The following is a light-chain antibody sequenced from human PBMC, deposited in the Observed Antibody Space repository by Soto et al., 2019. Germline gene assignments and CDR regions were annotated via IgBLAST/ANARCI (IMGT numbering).Light chain of an antibody. Sequence: QSVLTQPPSESAAPGQQVTISCPGSGSNIEGNSVSWYQQLPGTALKHLIYDDNKRPSGIPDRISGSKSGTSATLGITGFQTGDEADYYCGSWDSSLSAYVFGTGTKVTVL. CDR2: DDN. J-gene: IGLJ1*01. CDR3: GSWDSSLSAYV. CDR1: GSNIEGNS. V-gene: IGLV1-51*01.